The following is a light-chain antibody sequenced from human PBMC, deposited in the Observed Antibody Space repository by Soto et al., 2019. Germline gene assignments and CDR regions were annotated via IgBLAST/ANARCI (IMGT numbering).Light chain of an antibody. Sequence: EIVLTQSPGTLSLSPGERAALSCRASRSLSSTSLAWYQQRPGQAPRLLIYDESSRATGIPDRFSGSGSGTDFTLTINRLEPDDFAVYYCQQYGSSPRTFGQGTKVEIK. CDR1: RSLSSTS. CDR3: QQYGSSPRT. V-gene: IGKV3-20*01. J-gene: IGKJ1*01. CDR2: DES.